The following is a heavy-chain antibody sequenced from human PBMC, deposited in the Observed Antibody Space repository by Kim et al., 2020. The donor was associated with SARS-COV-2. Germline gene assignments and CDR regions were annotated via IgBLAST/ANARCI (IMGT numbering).Heavy chain of an antibody. V-gene: IGHV4-39*07. J-gene: IGHJ6*02. Sequence: SETLSLTCTVSGGSISSSSYYWGWIRQPPGKGLEWIGSIYYSGSTYYNPSLKSRVTISVDTSKNQFSLKLSSVTAADTAVYYCARDLSSGTYYDILTGYLPGAYYYGMDVWGQGTTVTVSS. D-gene: IGHD3-9*01. CDR3: ARDLSSGTYYDILTGYLPGAYYYGMDV. CDR2: IYYSGST. CDR1: GGSISSSSYY.